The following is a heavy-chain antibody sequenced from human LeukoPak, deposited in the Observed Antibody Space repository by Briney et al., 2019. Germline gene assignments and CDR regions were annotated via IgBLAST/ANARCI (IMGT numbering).Heavy chain of an antibody. CDR1: GFTFDDYA. CDR3: AKVRGYCSGGSCYPGFGYMDV. Sequence: GGSLRLSCAASGFTFDDYAMHWVRQAPGKGLEWVSLISWDGGSTYYADSVKGRFTISRDNSKNSLYLQMNSLRAEDTALYYCAKVRGYCSGGSCYPGFGYMDVWGKGTTVTVSS. V-gene: IGHV3-43D*04. CDR2: ISWDGGST. D-gene: IGHD2-15*01. J-gene: IGHJ6*03.